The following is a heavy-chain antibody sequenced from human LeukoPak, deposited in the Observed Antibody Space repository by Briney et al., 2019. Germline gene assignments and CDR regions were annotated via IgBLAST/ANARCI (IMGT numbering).Heavy chain of an antibody. J-gene: IGHJ4*02. Sequence: GESLKISCKGSGYSFTSYWLGWARQMPGKGLEWMGIIYPGDSDTRYSPSFQGQVTISADKSISTAYLQWSSLKASDTAMYYCARHGVATIPYFDYWGQGTLVTVSS. CDR1: GYSFTSYW. CDR2: IYPGDSDT. CDR3: ARHGVATIPYFDY. V-gene: IGHV5-51*01. D-gene: IGHD5-12*01.